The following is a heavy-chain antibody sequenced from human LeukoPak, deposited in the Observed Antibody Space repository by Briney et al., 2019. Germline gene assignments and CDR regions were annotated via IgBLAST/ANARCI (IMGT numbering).Heavy chain of an antibody. CDR2: ISGSGGSI. V-gene: IGHV3-23*01. D-gene: IGHD3-10*01. J-gene: IGHJ4*02. Sequence: PGGSLRLSCAAWGFTFSSYAMSWVRQAPGEGMEGVAAISGSGGSIYYADSVKGRFTISRDNSKTTLYLQMNSLRPEHTAVYYCAKDKFPLLWFGELPYCFDYSGQGTLVTVSS. CDR1: GFTFSSYA. CDR3: AKDKFPLLWFGELPYCFDY.